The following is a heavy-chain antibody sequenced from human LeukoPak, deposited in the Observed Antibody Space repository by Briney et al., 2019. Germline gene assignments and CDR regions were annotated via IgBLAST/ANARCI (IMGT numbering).Heavy chain of an antibody. V-gene: IGHV3-48*03. Sequence: GGSLRLSCAASGFTFSSYEMNWVRQAPGKGLEWVSYISSSGSTIYYADSVRGRFTISRDNSRNTVYLQMNSLRAEDTAIYYCAKAVGSSGYFSRDAFDIWGQGTMVTVSS. J-gene: IGHJ3*02. CDR3: AKAVGSSGYFSRDAFDI. CDR1: GFTFSSYE. D-gene: IGHD3-22*01. CDR2: ISSSGSTI.